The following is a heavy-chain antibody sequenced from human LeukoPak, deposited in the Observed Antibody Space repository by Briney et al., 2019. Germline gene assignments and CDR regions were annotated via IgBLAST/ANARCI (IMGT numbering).Heavy chain of an antibody. J-gene: IGHJ4*02. CDR1: GFTFSSYT. CDR2: ISGSGGST. CDR3: AKDPMVVTQFDY. Sequence: GGSLRLSCAASGFTFSSYTMSWVRQAPGKGLEWVSAISGSGGSTYYPDSVKGRFTISRDNSKNTLYLQMNSLRAEDTAVYYCAKDPMVVTQFDYRGQGTLVTVSS. V-gene: IGHV3-23*01. D-gene: IGHD4-23*01.